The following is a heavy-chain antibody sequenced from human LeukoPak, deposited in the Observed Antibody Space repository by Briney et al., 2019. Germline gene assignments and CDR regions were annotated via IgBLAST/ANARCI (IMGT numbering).Heavy chain of an antibody. CDR2: INPSGGST. D-gene: IGHD1-7*01. V-gene: IGHV1-46*01. CDR1: GYTFTSYY. J-gene: IGHJ6*02. CDR3: AREWLELQQGRFYYGMDV. Sequence: GASVKVSCKASGYTFTSYYMHWVRQAPGQGLEWMGIINPSGGSTSYAQKFQGGVTMTRDTSTSTVYMELSSLRSEDTAVYYCAREWLELQQGRFYYGMDVWGQGTTVTVSS.